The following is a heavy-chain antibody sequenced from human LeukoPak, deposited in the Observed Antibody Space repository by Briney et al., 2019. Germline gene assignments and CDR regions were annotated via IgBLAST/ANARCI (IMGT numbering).Heavy chain of an antibody. CDR2: ISDSGGRT. CDR1: GITLSNYG. Sequence: GGSLRLSCAVYGITLSNYGMSWVSQDPGKGMEWVAGISDSGGRTNYADSVKGRFTISRDNPKNTLHLQVNSLRAEDMAVYFCAKRGIVIRVILVGFHKEAYYFDSWGQGALVTVSS. D-gene: IGHD3-16*01. CDR3: AKRGIVIRVILVGFHKEAYYFDS. V-gene: IGHV3-23*01. J-gene: IGHJ4*02.